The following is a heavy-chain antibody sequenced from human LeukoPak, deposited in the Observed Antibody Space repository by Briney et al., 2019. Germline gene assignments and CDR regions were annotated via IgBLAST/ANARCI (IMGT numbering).Heavy chain of an antibody. D-gene: IGHD1-26*01. CDR1: GGSISGYY. Sequence: PSETLSLTCTVSGGSISGYYWSWVRQSPEKGLESIGFIYYTGSTSYNPSLKSRVTMSLDASKNQFSLELNSVTPADTAVYYCARGGNYWPQWWFDPWGRGTLVSVSS. CDR3: ARGGNYWPQWWFDP. J-gene: IGHJ5*02. CDR2: IYYTGST. V-gene: IGHV4-59*01.